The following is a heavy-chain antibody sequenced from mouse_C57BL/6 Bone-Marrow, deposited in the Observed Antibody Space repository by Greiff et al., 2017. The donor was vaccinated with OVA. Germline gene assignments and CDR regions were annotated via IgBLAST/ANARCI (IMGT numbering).Heavy chain of an antibody. CDR2: INPSTGGT. CDR3: ARGVVATGGWYFDV. V-gene: IGHV1-42*01. CDR1: GYSFTGYY. J-gene: IGHJ1*03. D-gene: IGHD1-1*01. Sequence: VQLQQSGPELVKPGASVKISCKASGYSFTGYYMNWVKQSPEKSLEWIGEINPSTGGTTYNQKFKAKATLTVDKSSSTAYIQLKSLTSEDSAVYYCARGVVATGGWYFDVWGTGTTVTVSS.